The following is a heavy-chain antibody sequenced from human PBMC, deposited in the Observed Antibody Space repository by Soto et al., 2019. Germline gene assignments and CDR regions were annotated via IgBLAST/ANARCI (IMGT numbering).Heavy chain of an antibody. J-gene: IGHJ6*02. CDR3: AIGRLLEWLPPGMDV. CDR1: GGTFSSYS. Sequence: SVKVSCKASGGTFSSYSISWVRHAPGQGLEWMGGIIPIFGTANYAQKFQGRVTITADESTSTAYMELSSLRSEDTAVYYCAIGRLLEWLPPGMDVWGQGTTVTVSS. CDR2: IIPIFGTA. V-gene: IGHV1-69*13. D-gene: IGHD3-3*01.